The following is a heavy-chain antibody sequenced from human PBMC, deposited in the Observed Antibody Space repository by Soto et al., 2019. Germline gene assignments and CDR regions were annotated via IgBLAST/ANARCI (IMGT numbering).Heavy chain of an antibody. CDR2: ISGSGGST. V-gene: IGHV3-23*01. CDR3: ASAGVPYYYYGMDV. J-gene: IGHJ6*02. Sequence: PGGSLRLSCAASGFTFSSYAMSWVRQAPGKGLEWVSAISGSGGSTYYADSVKGRFTISRDNSKNTLYLQMNSLRAEDTAVYYCASAGVPYYYYGMDVWGQGTTVTVSS. D-gene: IGHD6-13*01. CDR1: GFTFSSYA.